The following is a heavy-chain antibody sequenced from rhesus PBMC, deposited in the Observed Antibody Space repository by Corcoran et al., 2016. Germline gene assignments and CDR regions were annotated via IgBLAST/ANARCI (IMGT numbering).Heavy chain of an antibody. CDR2: ITYSGST. Sequence: QVQLQESGPGLVKPSETLSLTCAVSGGSISSGYYYWSWIRQPPGKGLEWIGYITYSGSTSYNPSLKVRVTISRDTSKNQFSLKLSSVTAADTAVYYCARVLIAAAGRTIFDYWGQGVLVTVSS. CDR1: GGSISSGYYY. V-gene: IGHV4-122*02. CDR3: ARVLIAAAGRTIFDY. J-gene: IGHJ4*01. D-gene: IGHD6S26*01.